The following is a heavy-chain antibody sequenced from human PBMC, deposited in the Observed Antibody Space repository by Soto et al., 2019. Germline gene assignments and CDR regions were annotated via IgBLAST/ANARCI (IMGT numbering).Heavy chain of an antibody. J-gene: IGHJ4*02. D-gene: IGHD6-13*01. Sequence: QVQLVESGGGVVQPGRSLRLSCAAPGFTFSSYGMHWVRQAPGKGLGWVAVIWYDGSNKYYADSVKGRFTISRDNSKKTVYLQMNSLRAEDTAVYYWARDHIALDYWGQGTQVTVSS. CDR2: IWYDGSNK. V-gene: IGHV3-33*01. CDR1: GFTFSSYG. CDR3: ARDHIALDY.